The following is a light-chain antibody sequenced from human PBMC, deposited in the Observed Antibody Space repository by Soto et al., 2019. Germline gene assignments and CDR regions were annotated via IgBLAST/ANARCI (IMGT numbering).Light chain of an antibody. CDR1: QAIRND. V-gene: IGKV1-17*01. CDR2: AAS. CDR3: LQHNTYPRT. J-gene: IGKJ1*01. Sequence: DIQMTQSPSTRSASVIDIGTITVRASQAIRNDLGWYQQKPAKAPKRLIYAASSLQSGVPSRFSGSGSGTEFTLTISSLQPEDSATYYCLQHNTYPRTFGQGTKVDIK.